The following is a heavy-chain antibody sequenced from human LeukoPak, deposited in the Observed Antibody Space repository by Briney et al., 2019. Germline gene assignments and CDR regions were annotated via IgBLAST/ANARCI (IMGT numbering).Heavy chain of an antibody. V-gene: IGHV4-59*06. CDR1: GGSISSYY. D-gene: IGHD4-17*01. Sequence: SETLSLTCTVSGGSISSYYWSWIRQPPGKGLEWIGYIYYSGSTYYNPSLKSRVTISVDTSKNQFSLKLSSVTAADTAVYYCARGRATVTVDAFDIWGQGTMVTVSS. CDR2: IYYSGST. CDR3: ARGRATVTVDAFDI. J-gene: IGHJ3*02.